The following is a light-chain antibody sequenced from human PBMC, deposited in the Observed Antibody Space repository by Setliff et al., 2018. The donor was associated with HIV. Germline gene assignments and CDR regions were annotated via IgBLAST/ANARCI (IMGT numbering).Light chain of an antibody. CDR3: SSYSINNLYV. J-gene: IGLJ1*01. Sequence: QSVLTQPPSASGSPGQSVTISCTGTSSDVGGYNFVSWYQQHPGKAPKVMIYNVDKRPSGVSNRFSGSKSGNTASLTISGLQTEDEADYYCSSYSINNLYVFATGTKVTVL. CDR2: NVD. V-gene: IGLV2-14*03. CDR1: SSDVGGYNF.